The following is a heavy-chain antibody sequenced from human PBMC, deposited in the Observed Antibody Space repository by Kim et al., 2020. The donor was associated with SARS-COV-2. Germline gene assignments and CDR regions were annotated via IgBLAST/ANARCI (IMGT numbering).Heavy chain of an antibody. J-gene: IGHJ4*02. V-gene: IGHV5-51*01. Sequence: YMPSFHGQVNISADKSITTAYLQWSSLKASDTAMYYCARPAGSWYSRVDYWGQGTLVTVSS. D-gene: IGHD6-13*01. CDR3: ARPAGSWYSRVDY.